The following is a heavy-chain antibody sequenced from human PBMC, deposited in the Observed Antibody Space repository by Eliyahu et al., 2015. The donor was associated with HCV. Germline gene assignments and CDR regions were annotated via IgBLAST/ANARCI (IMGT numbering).Heavy chain of an antibody. CDR1: GXXLSSYA. D-gene: IGHD4-17*01. V-gene: IGHV3-23*01. CDR3: AKDDPSGDYGDFDY. Sequence: EVQLLESGGGLVQPGGSLRLSCAASGXXLSSYAMSWVRQAPGRGLEWVSTXSGSGISTYYADSVKGRFTISRDNSKNTLYLQMNSLRAEDTALYYCAKDDPSGDYGDFDYWGQGTLVTVSS. J-gene: IGHJ4*02. CDR2: XSGSGIST.